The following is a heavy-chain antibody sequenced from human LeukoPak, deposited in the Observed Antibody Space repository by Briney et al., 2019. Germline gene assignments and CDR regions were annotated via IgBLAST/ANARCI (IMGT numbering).Heavy chain of an antibody. V-gene: IGHV3-30*03. CDR1: GFTFSSFG. Sequence: PGGSLRLSCAASGFTFSSFGIHWVRHAPGKGLEWVALISYDGSAGYYADSVRGRFTVSRDNSKTTVYLQMNRLRPEDTAVYHCARDQSRAVTGTWDFWGQGTLVTVSS. D-gene: IGHD6-19*01. CDR2: ISYDGSAG. CDR3: ARDQSRAVTGTWDF. J-gene: IGHJ4*02.